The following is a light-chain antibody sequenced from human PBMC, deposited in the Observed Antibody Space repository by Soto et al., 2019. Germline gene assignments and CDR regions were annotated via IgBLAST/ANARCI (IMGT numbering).Light chain of an antibody. CDR1: SSDVGAYNF. V-gene: IGLV2-14*03. Sequence: VLTQPASVSGSPGQSITISCTGTSSDVGAYNFVSWHQQHPGKAPKLMIYNVYDRPSGISYRFSGSKSGNTASLTISGLQGEDEADYYCSAYTVSRTYVFGTGTKVTVL. CDR3: SAYTVSRTYV. J-gene: IGLJ1*01. CDR2: NVY.